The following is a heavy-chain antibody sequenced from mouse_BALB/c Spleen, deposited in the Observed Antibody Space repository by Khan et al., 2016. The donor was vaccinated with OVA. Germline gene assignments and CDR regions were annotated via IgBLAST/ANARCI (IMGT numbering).Heavy chain of an antibody. V-gene: IGHV1S81*02. D-gene: IGHD2-10*02. CDR1: GYTFSSYY. Sequence: LQQSGAELVKPGASVKLSCKASGYTFSSYYMYWVKQRPGQGLEWIGGINPTNGGTNFNEKFKTKATMTVDKSSSTAYMHLSSLTSEDSAVYYCTRPGYANPFAYWGQGTLVTVSA. CDR3: TRPGYANPFAY. J-gene: IGHJ3*01. CDR2: INPTNGGT.